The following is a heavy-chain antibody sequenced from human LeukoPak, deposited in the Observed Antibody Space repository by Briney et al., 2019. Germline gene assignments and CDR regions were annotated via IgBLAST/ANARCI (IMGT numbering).Heavy chain of an antibody. CDR1: GYTLTELS. Sequence: ASVKVSCKVSGYTLTELSMHWVRQAPGKGLEWMGGFDPEDGETIYAQKFQGRVTMTEDTSTDTAYMELSSLRSEDTAVYYCATSLRTGIAAAGTRIVLGVTNFDYWGQGTLVTVSS. CDR2: FDPEDGET. V-gene: IGHV1-24*01. CDR3: ATSLRTGIAAAGTRIVLGVTNFDY. J-gene: IGHJ4*02. D-gene: IGHD6-13*01.